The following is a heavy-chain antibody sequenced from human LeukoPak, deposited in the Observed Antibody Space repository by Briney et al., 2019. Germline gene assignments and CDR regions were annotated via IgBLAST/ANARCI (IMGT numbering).Heavy chain of an antibody. J-gene: IGHJ6*02. D-gene: IGHD4-17*01. Sequence: GGSLRLSCAASGFTFSSYAMHWVRQAPGKGLEWVAVISYDGSNKYYADSVKGRFTISRDNAKNTLYLQMNSLRAEDTAVYYCARGGSTVTTRKYYYYYGMDVWGQGTTVTVSS. V-gene: IGHV3-30-3*01. CDR3: ARGGSTVTTRKYYYYYGMDV. CDR2: ISYDGSNK. CDR1: GFTFSSYA.